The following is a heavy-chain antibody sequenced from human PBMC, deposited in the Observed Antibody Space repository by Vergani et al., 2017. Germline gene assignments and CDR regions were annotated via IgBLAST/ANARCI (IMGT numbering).Heavy chain of an antibody. CDR2: ISYDGSNE. J-gene: IGHJ4*02. CDR1: GFTFSNYA. CDR3: ARDPDDYGGLFDY. D-gene: IGHD4-23*01. Sequence: QVQLVESGGGVVQPGRSLRLSCAASGFTFSNYAIHWVRQAPGKGLEWVAVISYDGSNEYYADSVKGRFTISRDNSKNTLYLQMNSLRAEDTAVYYCARDPDDYGGLFDYWGQGTLVTVSS. V-gene: IGHV3-30-3*01.